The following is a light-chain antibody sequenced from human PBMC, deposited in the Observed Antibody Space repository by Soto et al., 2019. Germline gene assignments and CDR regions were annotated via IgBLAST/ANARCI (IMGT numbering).Light chain of an antibody. V-gene: IGKV3-20*01. Sequence: EIVLTRSPGTLSLSPGERATLSCRASQSVSSNYLVWYQQKPGQAPRLLIYGASSRATGIPERFSGSGSGTDFTLTISRLEPEDFAVYYCQQYGSSPITFGQGTRLEIK. J-gene: IGKJ5*01. CDR1: QSVSSNY. CDR3: QQYGSSPIT. CDR2: GAS.